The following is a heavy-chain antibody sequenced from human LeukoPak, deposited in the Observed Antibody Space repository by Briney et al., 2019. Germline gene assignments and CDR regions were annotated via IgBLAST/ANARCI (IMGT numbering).Heavy chain of an antibody. CDR1: GFTFSDEY. CDR2: ISGSGNII. V-gene: IGHV3-11*01. D-gene: IGHD4-17*01. Sequence: PGGSLRLSCAASGFTFSDEYMNWIRQAPGKGLEWVSYISGSGNIIYYADSVKGRFTISRDNAGNSLYLQMNSLRAEDTAIYYCARDPFMTTGWGIDYWGQGTLVTVSS. CDR3: ARDPFMTTGWGIDY. J-gene: IGHJ4*02.